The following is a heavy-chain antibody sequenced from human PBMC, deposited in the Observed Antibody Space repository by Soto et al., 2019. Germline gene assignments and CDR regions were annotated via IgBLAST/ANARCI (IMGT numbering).Heavy chain of an antibody. CDR2: ISAYNGNT. Sequence: GASVKVSGKASGYTFASYGISWVRQAPGQGLEWMGWISAYNGNTNYAQKLQGRVTMTTDTSTSTAYMELRSLRSDDTAVYYCARDLDSSSWSLIGYWGQGTLVPVSS. V-gene: IGHV1-18*04. D-gene: IGHD6-13*01. CDR3: ARDLDSSSWSLIGY. J-gene: IGHJ4*02. CDR1: GYTFASYG.